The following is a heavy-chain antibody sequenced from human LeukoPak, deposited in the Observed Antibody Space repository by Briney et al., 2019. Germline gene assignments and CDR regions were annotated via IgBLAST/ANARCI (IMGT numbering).Heavy chain of an antibody. CDR3: ARVLGDPYYYYYYMDV. CDR2: IYYSGST. J-gene: IGHJ6*03. D-gene: IGHD3-16*01. Sequence: PSETLSLTCTVSGGSISSYYWSWIRQPPGKGLEWIGYIYYSGSTNYNPSLKSRATISVDTSKNQFSLKLSSVTAADTAVYYCARVLGDPYYYYYYMDVWGKGTTVTV. CDR1: GGSISSYY. V-gene: IGHV4-59*01.